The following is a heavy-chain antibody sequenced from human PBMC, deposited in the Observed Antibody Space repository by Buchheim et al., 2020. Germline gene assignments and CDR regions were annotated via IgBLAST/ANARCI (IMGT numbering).Heavy chain of an antibody. V-gene: IGHV3-30-3*01. D-gene: IGHD3-22*01. CDR2: ISYDGSNK. Sequence: QVQLVESGGGVVQPGRSLRLSCAASGFTFSSYAMHWVRQAPGKGLEWVAVISYDGSNKYYADSVKGRFTISRDNSKNTLYLQMNSLRAEDTAVYYCARNYYDSSGYWSGADYWGQGTL. J-gene: IGHJ4*02. CDR1: GFTFSSYA. CDR3: ARNYYDSSGYWSGADY.